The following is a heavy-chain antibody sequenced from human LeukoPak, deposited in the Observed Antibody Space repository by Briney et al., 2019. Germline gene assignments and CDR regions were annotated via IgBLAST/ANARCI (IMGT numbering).Heavy chain of an antibody. J-gene: IGHJ4*02. CDR3: VRRTPTGGWYGDY. Sequence: PSETLSLTCAVSGGSISATNWWTWVRPPPGKGLEGMGEIYPSWRTNYNPSLKSRVTISLDQSKNPFSLKLTSVTAADTAVYYCVRRTPTGGWYGDYWGQGTLVTVSS. D-gene: IGHD6-19*01. CDR1: GGSISATNW. V-gene: IGHV4-4*02. CDR2: IYPSWRT.